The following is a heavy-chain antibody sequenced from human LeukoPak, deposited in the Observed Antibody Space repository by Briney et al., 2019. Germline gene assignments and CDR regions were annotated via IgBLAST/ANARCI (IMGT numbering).Heavy chain of an antibody. J-gene: IGHJ4*02. D-gene: IGHD2-15*01. CDR3: ARGGWAALDY. CDR1: GDSISGYY. CDR2: VYYSGTT. V-gene: IGHV4-59*01. Sequence: SETLSLTCTVSGDSISGYYWSWIRQPPGMGLEWIGFVYYSGTTNYNPSLKSRVTMSVDTSNNRFSLKLSSVTAADTALYYCARGGWAALDYWGQGTLVTVSS.